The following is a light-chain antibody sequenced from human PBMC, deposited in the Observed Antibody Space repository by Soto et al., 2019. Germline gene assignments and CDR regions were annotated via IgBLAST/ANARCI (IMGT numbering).Light chain of an antibody. Sequence: EIVLTQSPATPALSPGEKATLSWRASPNVSSYLAWYQQKPGPAPRLLIYDASNRATGIPARFSGGGSGTDFTLTISSLEPDDFAVYYCQQRSNWRFTFGPGTRVDIK. V-gene: IGKV3-11*01. CDR2: DAS. CDR3: QQRSNWRFT. CDR1: PNVSSY. J-gene: IGKJ3*01.